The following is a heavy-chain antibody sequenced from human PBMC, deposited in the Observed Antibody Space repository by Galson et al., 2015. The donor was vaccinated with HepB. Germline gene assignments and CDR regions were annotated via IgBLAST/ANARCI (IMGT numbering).Heavy chain of an antibody. CDR3: ARDEAYDTSGYYYYY. V-gene: IGHV1-46*01. D-gene: IGHD3-22*01. J-gene: IGHJ4*02. CDR1: EYSFTSYK. CDR2: ITPSSATA. Sequence: SVKVSCKAVEYSFTSYKIHWVRQAPGQGLEWMGLITPSSATATYAQKFQGRVTMTRDTSTSTVYMELSSLRSEDTAVYFCARDEAYDTSGYYYYYWDQGTLVTVSS.